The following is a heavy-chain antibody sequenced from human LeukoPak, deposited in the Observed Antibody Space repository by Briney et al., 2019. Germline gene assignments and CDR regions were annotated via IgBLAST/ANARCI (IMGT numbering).Heavy chain of an antibody. V-gene: IGHV4-34*01. CDR2: INHSGST. Sequence: SETLSLTCAVYGGSFSGYYWSWIRQPPGKGLEWIGEINHSGSTNYNPSLKSRVTISVDTSKNQFSLKLSSVTAADTAVYYCARSYYDYVWGSYYYYYYMDVWGKGTTVTVSS. D-gene: IGHD3-16*01. CDR3: ARSYYDYVWGSYYYYYYMDV. J-gene: IGHJ6*03. CDR1: GGSFSGYY.